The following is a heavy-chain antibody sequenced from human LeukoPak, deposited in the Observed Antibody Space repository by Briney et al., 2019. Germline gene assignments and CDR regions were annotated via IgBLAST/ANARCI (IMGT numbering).Heavy chain of an antibody. D-gene: IGHD3-10*01. CDR1: GFTFSSYA. Sequence: GGSLRLSCAASGFTFSSYAMHWVRQAPGKGLEWGAVISYDGSNKYYADSVKGRFTISRDNSKNTLYLQMNSLRAEDTAVYYCARDPTSPPHDYYGSGSYYNWGQGTLVTVSS. V-gene: IGHV3-30-3*01. J-gene: IGHJ4*02. CDR2: ISYDGSNK. CDR3: ARDPTSPPHDYYGSGSYYN.